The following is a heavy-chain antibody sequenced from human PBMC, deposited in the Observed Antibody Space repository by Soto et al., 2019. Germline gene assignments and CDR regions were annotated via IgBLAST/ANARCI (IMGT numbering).Heavy chain of an antibody. D-gene: IGHD3-22*01. V-gene: IGHV4-31*02. Sequence: PSETLSLTCSVSGGSITSGGYYWNWIRQLPGGGLEWIGYISYSGSSYYNPSLESRVTVSSDTSENKFSLKVTSMAAADTAVYFCARAHTYYYDSGSYSKQSFYFDFWGQGTLVTVSS. CDR3: ARAHTYYYDSGSYSKQSFYFDF. J-gene: IGHJ4*02. CDR2: ISYSGSS. CDR1: GGSITSGGYY.